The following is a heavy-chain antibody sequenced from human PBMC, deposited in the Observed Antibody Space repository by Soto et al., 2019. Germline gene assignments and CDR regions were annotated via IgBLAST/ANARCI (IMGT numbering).Heavy chain of an antibody. Sequence: ASVKGSCKASGYTFTGYYMHWVRQAPGQGLEWMGWIDPNSGGTNYAQKFQGWVTMTRDTSISTAYMELSRLRSDDTAVYYCARESYYDSSGYLVYWGQGTLVTVSS. J-gene: IGHJ4*02. D-gene: IGHD3-22*01. CDR1: GYTFTGYY. V-gene: IGHV1-2*04. CDR3: ARESYYDSSGYLVY. CDR2: IDPNSGGT.